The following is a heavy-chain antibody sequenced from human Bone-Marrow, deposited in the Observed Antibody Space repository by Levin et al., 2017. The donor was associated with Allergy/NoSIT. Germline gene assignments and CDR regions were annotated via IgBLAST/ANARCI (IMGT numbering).Heavy chain of an antibody. CDR3: ARHLPDSDYPRYMDV. D-gene: IGHD3-16*01. Sequence: GSLRLSCTVSGGSISSSSYYWGWIRQPPGKGLEYIGSTYHSGTTYYNPSLNRRVTISADTSNNHFSLQMSSVTAADTAVYYCARHLPDSDYPRYMDVWGKGTTVTVSS. CDR2: TYHSGTT. CDR1: GGSISSSSYY. J-gene: IGHJ6*03. V-gene: IGHV4-39*01.